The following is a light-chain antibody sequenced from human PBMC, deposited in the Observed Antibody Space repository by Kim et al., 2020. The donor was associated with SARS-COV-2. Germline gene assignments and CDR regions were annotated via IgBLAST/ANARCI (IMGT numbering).Light chain of an antibody. Sequence: SASVGDTVTITCRASQDIRNYLAWYQQKPGKVPKLLIYAASTLQSGVPSRFSGSGSGTDFTLTISGLQPEDVATYYCQKYSSAPWTFGQGTKLEIK. V-gene: IGKV1-27*01. CDR3: QKYSSAPWT. CDR2: AAS. CDR1: QDIRNY. J-gene: IGKJ1*01.